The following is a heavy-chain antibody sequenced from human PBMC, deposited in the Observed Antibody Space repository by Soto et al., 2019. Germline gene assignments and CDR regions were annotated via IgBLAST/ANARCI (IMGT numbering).Heavy chain of an antibody. CDR1: GFRFSDYC. Sequence: XGSLRLSCAASGFRFSDYCMNWVRQAPGKGLEWVSSISGSGGSTYYADSVKGRFTISRDSSKNTLFLQMNSLRGEDTAVYYCAKDRRIVVGAEFDPWGQGTLVTVSS. D-gene: IGHD3-22*01. CDR3: AKDRRIVVGAEFDP. J-gene: IGHJ5*02. CDR2: ISGSGGST. V-gene: IGHV3-23*01.